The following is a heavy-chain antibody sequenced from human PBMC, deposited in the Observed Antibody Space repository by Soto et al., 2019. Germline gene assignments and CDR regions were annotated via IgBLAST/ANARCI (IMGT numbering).Heavy chain of an antibody. D-gene: IGHD3-10*01. CDR2: IYLGGTT. CDR1: GYSITSSSF. Sequence: SETLSLTCAVSGYSITSSSFWGWIRQPPGKGLEWIGSIYLGGTTYYDPSLKSRVTISVDTSRNEFSLKLTSVTAADTAVYYCARPRPNFGAVDSWGQGALVTVSS. CDR3: ARPRPNFGAVDS. V-gene: IGHV4-38-2*01. J-gene: IGHJ4*02.